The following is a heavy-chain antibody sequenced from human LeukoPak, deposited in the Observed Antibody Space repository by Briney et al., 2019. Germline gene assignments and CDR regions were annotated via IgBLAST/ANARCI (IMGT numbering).Heavy chain of an antibody. Sequence: ASVKVSCKASGYTLTSYDINWVRQAPGQGLEWMGWINPNSGGTNYAQKFQGRVTMTRDTSISTACMELSRLRSDDTAVYYCARDRDTIPATDAGGDHFHYWGQGTLVTVSS. CDR1: GYTLTSYD. D-gene: IGHD6-13*01. J-gene: IGHJ4*02. CDR3: ARDRDTIPATDAGGDHFHY. CDR2: INPNSGGT. V-gene: IGHV1-2*02.